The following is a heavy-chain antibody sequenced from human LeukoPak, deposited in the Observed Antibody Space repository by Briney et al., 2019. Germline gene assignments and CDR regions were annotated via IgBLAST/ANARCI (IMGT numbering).Heavy chain of an antibody. CDR2: IYSGGSGST. Sequence: GGSLRLSCAASGFTFSSFPMSWVRQAPGKGLEWVSVIYSGGSGSTYYADSVKGRFTISRDNSKNTLNLQMNSLRAEDTAVYYCAHRKATSWAHDYWGQGTLVTVSS. D-gene: IGHD2-2*01. CDR1: GFTFSSFP. CDR3: AHRKATSWAHDY. J-gene: IGHJ4*02. V-gene: IGHV3-23*03.